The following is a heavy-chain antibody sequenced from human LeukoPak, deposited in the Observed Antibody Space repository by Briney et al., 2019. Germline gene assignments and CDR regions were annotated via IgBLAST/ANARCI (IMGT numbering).Heavy chain of an antibody. CDR3: AKVWTYGSGTLYYFDY. CDR2: ISWNSGST. J-gene: IGHJ4*02. V-gene: IGHV3-9*01. CDR1: GFTFDDYA. Sequence: GGSLRLSCAASGFTFDDYAMHWVRQAPGKGLEWVSGISWNSGSTGYADSVKGRFTISRDNAKNSLYLQMNSLRAEDTALYYCAKVWTYGSGTLYYFDYWGQGTLVTVSS. D-gene: IGHD3-10*01.